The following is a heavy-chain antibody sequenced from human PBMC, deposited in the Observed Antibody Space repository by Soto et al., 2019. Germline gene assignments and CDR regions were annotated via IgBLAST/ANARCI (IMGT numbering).Heavy chain of an antibody. CDR3: ARGNALPYYYYGLDV. CDR1: GYSFTTYY. CDR2: IDPSSGSA. D-gene: IGHD1-1*01. Sequence: QVQLVQSGAEVKKPGASVKVSCKASGYSFTTYYIHWVRQAPGQGLEWMGIIDPSSGSAGYAQKFQVSVTVTRDTPTSTFYMELSSLRSEDTAVYYCARGNALPYYYYGLDVWGQGTTVTVSS. V-gene: IGHV1-46*03. J-gene: IGHJ6*02.